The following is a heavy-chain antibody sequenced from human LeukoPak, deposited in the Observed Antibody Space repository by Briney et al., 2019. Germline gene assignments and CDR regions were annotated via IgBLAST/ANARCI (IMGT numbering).Heavy chain of an antibody. CDR1: GGSISSYY. V-gene: IGHV4-59*08. D-gene: IGHD6-6*01. Sequence: PSETLSLTCTVSGGSISSYYWSWIRQPPGKGLEWIGYIYYSGSTNYNPSLKSRVTISVDTSKNQFSLKLSSVTAADTAVYYCASLYSSSSYYFDSWGQGTLVTVSS. J-gene: IGHJ4*02. CDR2: IYYSGST. CDR3: ASLYSSSSYYFDS.